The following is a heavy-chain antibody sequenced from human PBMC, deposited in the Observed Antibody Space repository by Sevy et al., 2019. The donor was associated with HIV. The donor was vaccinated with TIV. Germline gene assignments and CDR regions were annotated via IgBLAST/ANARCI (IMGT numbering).Heavy chain of an antibody. V-gene: IGHV3-73*01. CDR2: IRSKANSYAT. Sequence: GGSLRLSCAASGFTFSGSAMHWVRQASGKGLEWVGRIRSKANSYATAYAASVKGRFTISRDDSRNTAYLQMNSLKTEDTAVYYWIARVYYDSSGYYYRKRYYFDYWGQGTLVTVSS. D-gene: IGHD3-22*01. J-gene: IGHJ4*02. CDR3: IARVYYDSSGYYYRKRYYFDY. CDR1: GFTFSGSA.